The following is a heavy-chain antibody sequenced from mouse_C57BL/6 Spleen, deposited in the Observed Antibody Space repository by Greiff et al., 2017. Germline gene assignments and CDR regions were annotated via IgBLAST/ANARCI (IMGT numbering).Heavy chain of an antibody. CDR1: GYAFSSSW. V-gene: IGHV1-82*01. D-gene: IGHD2-4*01. CDR3: ARAPIYYDYEAYFDY. Sequence: VQLQQSGPELVKPGASVKISCKASGYAFSSSWMNWVKQRPGKGLEWIGRIYPGDGDTNYNGKFKGKATLTADKSSSTAYMQLSSLTSEDSAVYSCARAPIYYDYEAYFDYWGQGTTLTVAS. CDR2: IYPGDGDT. J-gene: IGHJ2*01.